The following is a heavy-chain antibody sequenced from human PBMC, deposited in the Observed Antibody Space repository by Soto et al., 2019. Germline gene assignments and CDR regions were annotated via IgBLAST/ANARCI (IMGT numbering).Heavy chain of an antibody. V-gene: IGHV3-30-3*01. Sequence: QARLVESGGGVVQPGRSLRLSCAASGFTFNIYAMHWVRQAPGKGLEWVAVISHDGTSRYYADSVKGRVTISRDNSKSMVFVQMNSLGVEDTAVYYCVRSSGVPTPDFAYWGQGTLVTVSS. CDR3: VRSSGVPTPDFAY. CDR1: GFTFNIYA. CDR2: ISHDGTSR. J-gene: IGHJ4*02. D-gene: IGHD3-10*01.